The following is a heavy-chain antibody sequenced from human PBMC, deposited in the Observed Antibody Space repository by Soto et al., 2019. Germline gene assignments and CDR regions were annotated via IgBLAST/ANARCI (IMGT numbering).Heavy chain of an antibody. CDR2: VFNSGST. V-gene: IGHV4-59*01. CDR1: GDSIRPYF. CDR3: ARARSGYNIDALDI. Sequence: SETLSLTCTVSGDSIRPYFWSWSRQPPGKGLEWIGYVFNSGSTNSNPSLTSRVTILLDTSRNQISLRLSSVTAADTAVYYCARARSGYNIDALDIWGQGTMVTVSS. D-gene: IGHD5-12*01. J-gene: IGHJ3*02.